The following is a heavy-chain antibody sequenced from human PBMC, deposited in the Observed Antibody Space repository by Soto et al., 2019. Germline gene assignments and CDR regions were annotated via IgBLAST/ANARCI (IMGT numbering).Heavy chain of an antibody. Sequence: EVQLLESGGGLVQPGGSLRLSCAAAGFTFSTFEMSWVRQAPGRGLEWVSFISDDSSRTYYADAVKGRFTISRDNSKHRLYLQMNSLTAGDTAVYACVKGGWLDFWGQGTLVTVSS. D-gene: IGHD3-16*01. CDR1: GFTFSTFE. V-gene: IGHV3-23*01. CDR3: VKGGWLDF. CDR2: ISDDSSRT. J-gene: IGHJ5*01.